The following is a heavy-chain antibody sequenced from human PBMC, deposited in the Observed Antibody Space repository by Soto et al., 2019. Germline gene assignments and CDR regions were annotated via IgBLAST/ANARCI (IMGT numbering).Heavy chain of an antibody. Sequence: QVQLQESGPGLVQPSETLSLTCVGVSFGTYYWSWIRQPPGKGLEWLGYIFSSEHFKYNPSLKSRLTISVDPSQNHVSLRLTSVTAADTAVYYCTTEGGGYRFDHWDPGTLVTVSS. J-gene: IGHJ4*02. V-gene: IGHV4-59*01. CDR1: VSFGTYY. CDR3: TTEGGGYRFDH. CDR2: IFSSEHF. D-gene: IGHD3-16*02.